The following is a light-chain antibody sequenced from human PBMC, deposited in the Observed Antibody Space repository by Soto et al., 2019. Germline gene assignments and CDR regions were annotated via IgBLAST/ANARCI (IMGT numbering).Light chain of an antibody. Sequence: DIVMTQSPLSLPVTPGEPASISCRSSQSLLHSNGYNYLDWYLQKPGQSPQLLIYLGSNRASGVPDRFSGSGSSPDFTLKISRVEAEDGGGYLCKQALTTPLPFGGGTKVEIK. CDR2: LGS. CDR3: KQALTTPLP. CDR1: QSLLHSNGYNY. J-gene: IGKJ4*01. V-gene: IGKV2-28*01.